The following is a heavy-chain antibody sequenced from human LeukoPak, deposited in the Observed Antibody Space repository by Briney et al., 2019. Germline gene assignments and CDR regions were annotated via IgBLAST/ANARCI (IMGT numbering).Heavy chain of an antibody. CDR1: GFSFSSYE. D-gene: IGHD5-24*01. CDR2: ISDSGSAV. V-gene: IGHV3-48*03. Sequence: GGSLRLSCAASGFSFSSYEMNWVRQAPGKGLEWVSYISDSGSAVYYADSVKGRFTISRDNAKNSLYLQMNSLRAEDTAVYYCAREREMATIFDYWGQGTLVTVSS. J-gene: IGHJ4*02. CDR3: AREREMATIFDY.